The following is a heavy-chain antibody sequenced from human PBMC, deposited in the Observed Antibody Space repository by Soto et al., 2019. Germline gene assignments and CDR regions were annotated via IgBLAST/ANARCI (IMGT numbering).Heavy chain of an antibody. CDR2: IDWDYDK. V-gene: IGHV2-70*01. Sequence: XVPTLVTPPQIRPLSCNFAKFSLSSVGMCVSCIRQPPGEALEWLALIDWDYDKYYSTSLKTRLTISKDTSKNQVFLTMTNMDPVDTDTYYCARTLMYYYDSSGYEYDYWGQGTLVTVSS. CDR3: ARTLMYYYDSSGYEYDY. CDR1: KFSLSSVGMC. D-gene: IGHD3-22*01. J-gene: IGHJ4*02.